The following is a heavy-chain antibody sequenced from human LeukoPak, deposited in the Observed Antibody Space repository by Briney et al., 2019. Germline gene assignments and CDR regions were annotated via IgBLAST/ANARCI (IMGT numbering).Heavy chain of an antibody. CDR3: ARATYYYDSSGYSKDWYFDL. CDR2: IYYSGST. V-gene: IGHV4-59*01. D-gene: IGHD3-22*01. Sequence: SETLSLTCTVSGGSISSYYWSWIRQPPGKGLEWIGYIYYSGSTNYNPSLKSRVTISVDTSKNQFSLKLSSVTAADTAVYYCARATYYYDSSGYSKDWYFDLWGRGTLVTVSS. J-gene: IGHJ2*01. CDR1: GGSISSYY.